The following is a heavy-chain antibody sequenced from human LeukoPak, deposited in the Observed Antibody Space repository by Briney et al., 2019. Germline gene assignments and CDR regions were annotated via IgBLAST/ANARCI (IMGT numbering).Heavy chain of an antibody. CDR3: ARTGTSIAARPGYMDV. CDR2: ISWNSGSI. V-gene: IGHV3-9*01. Sequence: GGSLRLSCAASGFTFDDYAMHWVRQAPGKGLEWVSGISWNSGSIGYADSVKGRFTISRDNAKNSLYLQMNSLRAEDTAVYYCARTGTSIAARPGYMDVWGKGTTVTVSS. CDR1: GFTFDDYA. D-gene: IGHD6-6*01. J-gene: IGHJ6*03.